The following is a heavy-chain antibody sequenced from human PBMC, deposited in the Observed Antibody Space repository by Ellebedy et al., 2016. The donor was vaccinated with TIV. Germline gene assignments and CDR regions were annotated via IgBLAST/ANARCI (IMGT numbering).Heavy chain of an antibody. V-gene: IGHV5-51*01. J-gene: IGHJ4*02. CDR1: GYIFTSYW. D-gene: IGHD2-2*01. CDR2: INPADSDT. Sequence: GESLKISCKGSGYIFTSYWIAWVRQMPGKGLEWMGIINPADSDTRYSPAFQGQVTFSVDKSISTAYLQWSSLKASDTATYYCARPRFCGSSSCYLYFEFWGQGTLVTVSS. CDR3: ARPRFCGSSSCYLYFEF.